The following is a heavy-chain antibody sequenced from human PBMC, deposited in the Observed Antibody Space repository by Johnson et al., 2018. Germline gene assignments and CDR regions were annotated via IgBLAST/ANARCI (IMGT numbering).Heavy chain of an antibody. J-gene: IGHJ6*03. Sequence: QVQLQESGAEVKKPGSSVKVSCKASGGTFSSYTISWVRQAPGQGLEWMGRIIPILGIANYAQKFQGRVTFTTDTSASTAYMDLISLRSEDTAVYSWARDHGDYAYYYDHMDVGGQGTTVIVSS. D-gene: IGHD4-17*01. CDR3: ARDHGDYAYYYDHMDV. CDR1: GGTFSSYT. CDR2: IIPILGIA. V-gene: IGHV1-69*09.